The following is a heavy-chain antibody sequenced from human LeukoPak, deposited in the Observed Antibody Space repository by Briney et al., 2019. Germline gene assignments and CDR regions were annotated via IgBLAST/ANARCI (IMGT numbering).Heavy chain of an antibody. Sequence: GGSLRLSCAASGFTFSSYGMHWVRQAPGKGLEWVANIKQDGSEKYYVDSVKSRFTISRDNAKNSLYLQMNSLRAEDTAVYYCARVFEWFGEAFDIWGQGTMVTVSS. J-gene: IGHJ3*02. V-gene: IGHV3-7*01. CDR3: ARVFEWFGEAFDI. CDR2: IKQDGSEK. D-gene: IGHD3-10*01. CDR1: GFTFSSYG.